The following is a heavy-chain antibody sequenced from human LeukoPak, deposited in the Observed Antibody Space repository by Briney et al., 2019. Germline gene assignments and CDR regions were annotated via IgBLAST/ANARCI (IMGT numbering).Heavy chain of an antibody. J-gene: IGHJ2*01. CDR2: ISGSGGST. Sequence: GGSLRLSCAASGFTFTSYAMSWVRQAPGKGLEWVSGISGSGGSTYYAGSVKGRFTMSRDNSKNTLYLQMNSLRAEDTAVYYCAKDRYYDFWSGSWYFDLWGRGTLVTVSS. CDR1: GFTFTSYA. D-gene: IGHD3-3*01. V-gene: IGHV3-23*01. CDR3: AKDRYYDFWSGSWYFDL.